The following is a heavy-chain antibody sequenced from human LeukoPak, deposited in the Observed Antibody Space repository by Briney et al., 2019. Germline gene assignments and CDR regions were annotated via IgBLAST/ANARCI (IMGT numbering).Heavy chain of an antibody. V-gene: IGHV3-74*01. CDR2: INSDGSST. J-gene: IGHJ4*02. CDR1: GFTFSSYW. D-gene: IGHD3-10*01. CDR3: ARDLRPIDGGVITGY. Sequence: PGGSLRLSCAASGFTFSSYWMHWVRHAPGKGLVWVSRINSDGSSTSYADSVKGRFTISRDNAKNTLYLQMNSLRAEDTAVYYCARDLRPIDGGVITGYWGQGTLVTVSS.